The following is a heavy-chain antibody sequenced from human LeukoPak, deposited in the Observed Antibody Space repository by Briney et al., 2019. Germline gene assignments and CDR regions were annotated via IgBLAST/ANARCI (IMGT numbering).Heavy chain of an antibody. CDR1: GFSFKHYA. CDR3: AFERNDDFWSGFFSFDN. V-gene: IGHV3-23*01. CDR2: LSGDGGTT. J-gene: IGHJ4*02. D-gene: IGHD3-3*01. Sequence: GGSLRLSCVGSGFSFKHYAFNWVRQAPGKGLEWVSALSGDGGTTYYTNSVRGRLTVSRDNFKNTVYLQMNSLRAEDTGMYYCAFERNDDFWSGFFSFDNWGQGTLVTVSS.